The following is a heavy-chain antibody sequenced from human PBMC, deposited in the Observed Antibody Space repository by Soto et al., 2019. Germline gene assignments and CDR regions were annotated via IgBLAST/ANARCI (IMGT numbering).Heavy chain of an antibody. D-gene: IGHD2-15*01. CDR2: ICSSGTT. CDR1: CDSVNSGSHC. Sequence: SETLSIRCIVSCDSVNSGSHCRSWIRQSPGTGPEWIGYICSSGTTTYIPSLWSRIIISSDTYRNLFSLRLTSVNAEYTDIYYCASAKSGECTYSSWFDPGGQGTLVTVSS. V-gene: IGHV4-61*01. CDR3: ASAKSGECTYSSWFDP. J-gene: IGHJ5*02.